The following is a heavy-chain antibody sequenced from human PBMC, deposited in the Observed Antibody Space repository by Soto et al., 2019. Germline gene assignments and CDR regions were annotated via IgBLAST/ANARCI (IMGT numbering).Heavy chain of an antibody. CDR3: ARSESLGEVHEFNWFDP. D-gene: IGHD3-3*01. Sequence: PSETLSLTCTVSGGSISSGGYYWSWIRQHPGKGLEWIGYIYYSGSTYYNPSLKSRVTISVDTSKNQFSLKLSSVTAADTAVYYCARSESLGEVHEFNWFDPWGQGTLVTVSS. CDR1: GGSISSGGYY. J-gene: IGHJ5*02. V-gene: IGHV4-31*03. CDR2: IYYSGST.